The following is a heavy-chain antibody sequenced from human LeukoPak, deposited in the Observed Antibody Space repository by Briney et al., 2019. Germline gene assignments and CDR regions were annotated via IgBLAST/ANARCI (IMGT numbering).Heavy chain of an antibody. J-gene: IGHJ4*02. Sequence: GGSLRLSCAASGFSFSGYGMHWVRQAPGKGLEWVAYIWYDGSSKSYASSVEGRFTISRDTAKSTLYLQMNSLRLEDTAVYYCARDLLGLPHKYFDSWGQGTLVTVSS. CDR1: GFSFSGYG. D-gene: IGHD3-16*01. CDR3: ARDLLGLPHKYFDS. V-gene: IGHV3-33*01. CDR2: IWYDGSSK.